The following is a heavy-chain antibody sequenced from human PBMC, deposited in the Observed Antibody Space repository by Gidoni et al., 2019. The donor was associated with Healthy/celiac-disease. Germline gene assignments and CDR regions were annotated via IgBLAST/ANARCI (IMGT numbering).Heavy chain of an antibody. CDR1: VYTSTSYG. J-gene: IGHJ4*02. Sequence: QAQLVQSGAEAKKPGAPAMVSCTASVYTSTSYGISWVRQAPGQGLGWMGWISAYNGNANYAQRLQGRVTMTTDTSTSTAYMELRSLRSDDAAVYYCARDKSIAVAGLGYWGQGTLVTVSS. CDR2: ISAYNGNA. CDR3: ARDKSIAVAGLGY. V-gene: IGHV1-18*01. D-gene: IGHD6-19*01.